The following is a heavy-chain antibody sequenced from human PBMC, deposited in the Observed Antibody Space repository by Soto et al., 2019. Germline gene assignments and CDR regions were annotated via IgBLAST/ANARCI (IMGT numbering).Heavy chain of an antibody. CDR3: ARDRGYSSLMDY. CDR1: GFTFSSYS. D-gene: IGHD5-18*01. V-gene: IGHV3-21*01. CDR2: ISSSSSYI. Sequence: EVQLVESGGGLVKPGGSLRLSCAASGFTFSSYSMNWVRQAPGKGLEWVSSISSSSSYIYYADSVKGRFTIARDNAKNTLYLQMNSLRAEDTAVYYCARDRGYSSLMDYWGQGTLVTVSS. J-gene: IGHJ4*02.